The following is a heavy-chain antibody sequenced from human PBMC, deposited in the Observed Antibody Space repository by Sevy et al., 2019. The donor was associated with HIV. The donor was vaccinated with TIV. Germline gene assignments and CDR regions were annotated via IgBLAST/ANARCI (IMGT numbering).Heavy chain of an antibody. Sequence: GGSLRLSCAASGFTFSSYSMNWVRQAPGKGLEWVSSISSSSSYIYYADSVKGRFTISRDNAKNSLYLQMNSLRAEDTAVYYCARGKTPDSSGYYYYYYGMGVWGQGTTVTVSS. V-gene: IGHV3-21*01. CDR3: ARGKTPDSSGYYYYYYGMGV. CDR1: GFTFSSYS. D-gene: IGHD3-22*01. J-gene: IGHJ6*02. CDR2: ISSSSSYI.